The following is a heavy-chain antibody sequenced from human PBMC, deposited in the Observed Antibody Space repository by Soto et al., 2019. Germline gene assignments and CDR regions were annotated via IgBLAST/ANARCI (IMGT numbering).Heavy chain of an antibody. J-gene: IGHJ4*02. D-gene: IGHD6-19*01. CDR1: GGTFSSYA. V-gene: IGHV1-69*13. CDR2: IIPIFGTA. Sequence: SVKVSCKASGGTFSSYAISWARQAPGQGLEWMGGIIPIFGTANYAQKFQGRVTITADESTSTAYMELSSLRSEDTAVYYCARSIAVAGTAYDYWGQGTLVTVSS. CDR3: ARSIAVAGTAYDY.